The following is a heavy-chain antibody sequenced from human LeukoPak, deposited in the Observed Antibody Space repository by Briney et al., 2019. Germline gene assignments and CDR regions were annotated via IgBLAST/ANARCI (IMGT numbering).Heavy chain of an antibody. CDR2: IRGKAYGGTT. Sequence: KPGGSRRLSCTAAGFTSGDYAMSWFSQTPGKVLGWVGFIRGKAYGGTTEYVASVRGKFIISRDDSKSLAYLQMNSLKTEDTAVYYCTAGGSGSYWGQGTLVTVSS. J-gene: IGHJ4*02. D-gene: IGHD6-19*01. CDR1: GFTSGDYA. V-gene: IGHV3-49*05. CDR3: TAGGSGSY.